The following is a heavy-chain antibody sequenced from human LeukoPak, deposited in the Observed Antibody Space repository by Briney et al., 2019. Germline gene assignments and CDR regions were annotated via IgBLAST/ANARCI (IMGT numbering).Heavy chain of an antibody. CDR2: IYYSGST. CDR1: GGSISSSSYY. Sequence: SETLSLTCTVSGGSISSSSYYWGWIRQPPGKGLEWIGSIYYSGSTSYNPSLKSRVTISVDTSKNQFSLKLSSVTAADTAVYYCARNPYDFWSGYPYYFDYWGQGTLVTVSS. CDR3: ARNPYDFWSGYPYYFDY. J-gene: IGHJ4*02. V-gene: IGHV4-39*01. D-gene: IGHD3-3*01.